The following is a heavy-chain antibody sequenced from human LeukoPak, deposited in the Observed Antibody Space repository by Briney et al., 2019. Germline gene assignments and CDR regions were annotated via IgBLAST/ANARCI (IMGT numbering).Heavy chain of an antibody. CDR3: ATTSGSSPSGAFDI. V-gene: IGHV1-24*01. CDR2: FDPEDGET. J-gene: IGHJ3*02. Sequence: ASVKVSCMVSGYTLTELSMHWVRQAPGKGLEWMGGFDPEDGETIYAQKFQGRVTMTEDTSTDTAYMELSSLRSEDTAVYYCATTSGSSPSGAFDIWGQGTMVTVSS. D-gene: IGHD1-26*01. CDR1: GYTLTELS.